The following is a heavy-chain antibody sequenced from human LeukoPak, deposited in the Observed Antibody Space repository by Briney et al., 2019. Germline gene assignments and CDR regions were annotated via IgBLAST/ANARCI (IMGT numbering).Heavy chain of an antibody. V-gene: IGHV3-7*01. J-gene: IGHJ4*02. Sequence: SGGSLRLSCAGSGFTFSSYWMNWVRQAPGKGLEWVANIKQDGSEKNYVDSVKGRFTISRDNAKNSLYLQMNSLRAEDTAVYYCRVFAETADYWGPGTLVTVSS. CDR2: IKQDGSEK. D-gene: IGHD1-1*01. CDR1: GFTFSSYW. CDR3: RVFAETADY.